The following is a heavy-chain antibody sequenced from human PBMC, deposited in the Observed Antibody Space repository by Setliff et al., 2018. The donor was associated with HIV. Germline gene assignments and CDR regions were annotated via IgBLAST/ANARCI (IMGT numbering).Heavy chain of an antibody. CDR1: GASINNYY. V-gene: IGHV4-59*08. CDR2: IYFRGTT. D-gene: IGHD3-3*01. J-gene: IGHJ4*02. CDR3: ARATLTIFGVVIPDY. Sequence: SETLSLTCTVSGASINNYYWNWIRQPPGKGLEWIGYIYFRGTTYYNPSLPYRGTTSYSPSLKSRVSISVNTSKNHFSLHLTSVTAADTAVYYCARATLTIFGVVIPDYWGQGTLVTV.